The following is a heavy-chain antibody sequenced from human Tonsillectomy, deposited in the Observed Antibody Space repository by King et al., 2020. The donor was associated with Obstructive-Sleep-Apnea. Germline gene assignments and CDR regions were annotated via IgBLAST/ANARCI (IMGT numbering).Heavy chain of an antibody. Sequence: QLVQSGVGVVQPGRSLRLSCAASGFTFSNYAMHWVRQAPGKGLEWVSVISYDGSNKYYVDSVKGRFTISRDNSKNTLYLQMNSLRAEDTAVYYCAKEKGQWLIQPYDYWGQGTLVTVSS. J-gene: IGHJ4*02. CDR1: GFTFSNYA. CDR3: AKEKGQWLIQPYDY. D-gene: IGHD6-19*01. V-gene: IGHV3-30*18. CDR2: ISYDGSNK.